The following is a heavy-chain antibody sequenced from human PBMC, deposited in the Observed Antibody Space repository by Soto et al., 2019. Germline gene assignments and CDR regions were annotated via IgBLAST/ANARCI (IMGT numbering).Heavy chain of an antibody. CDR1: GYSFTGYN. V-gene: IGHV1-2*02. J-gene: IGHJ3*02. CDR2: INPYSGGT. CDR3: ARVGSSGPLGRDAFDI. D-gene: IGHD6-19*01. Sequence: PSVKFSCKAFGYSFTGYNVHWVRQAPGQGLEWMGWINPYSGGTNYAQKFQGRVTMTRDTSISTGYMELSRLRSDDTAVYYCARVGSSGPLGRDAFDIWGQGTLVTVSS.